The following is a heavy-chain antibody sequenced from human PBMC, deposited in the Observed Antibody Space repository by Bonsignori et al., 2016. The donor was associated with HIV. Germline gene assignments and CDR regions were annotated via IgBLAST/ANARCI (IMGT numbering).Heavy chain of an antibody. V-gene: IGHV4-34*01. D-gene: IGHD6-19*01. Sequence: IRQPPGKGLEWIGEINHSGSTNYNPSLKSRVTISVDTSKNQFSLKLSSVTAADTAVYYCARLLNSSGWIYYYYMDVWGKGTTVTVSS. CDR3: ARLLNSSGWIYYYYMDV. J-gene: IGHJ6*03. CDR2: INHSGST.